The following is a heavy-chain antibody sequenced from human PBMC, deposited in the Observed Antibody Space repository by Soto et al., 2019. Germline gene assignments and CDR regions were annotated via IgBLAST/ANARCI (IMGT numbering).Heavy chain of an antibody. V-gene: IGHV3-30*18. CDR1: GFTFSSYG. CDR2: ISYDGSNK. D-gene: IGHD5-18*01. Sequence: QVQLVESGGGVVQPGRSLRLSCAASGFTFSSYGMHWVRQAPGKGLEWVAVISYDGSNKYYADSVKGRFTISRDNSKNTLYLQMNSLRAEDTAVYYCAKPITAMDLAIDYWGQGTLVTVSS. J-gene: IGHJ4*02. CDR3: AKPITAMDLAIDY.